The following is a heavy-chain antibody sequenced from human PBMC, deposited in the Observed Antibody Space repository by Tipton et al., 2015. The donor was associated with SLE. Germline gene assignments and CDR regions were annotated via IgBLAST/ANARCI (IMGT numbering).Heavy chain of an antibody. D-gene: IGHD3-10*01. Sequence: QLVQSGAEVKKPGASVKVSCKASGYTFRSYDIIWVRQASGQGLEWMGWLSPNTGNTGSAQKFQGRVTMTRDTSTNTAYMELINLRSEDTAVYYCARGLRFTMIQGLEYWGQGTLVSVSS. J-gene: IGHJ4*02. CDR2: LSPNTGNT. V-gene: IGHV1-8*01. CDR1: GYTFRSYD. CDR3: ARGLRFTMIQGLEY.